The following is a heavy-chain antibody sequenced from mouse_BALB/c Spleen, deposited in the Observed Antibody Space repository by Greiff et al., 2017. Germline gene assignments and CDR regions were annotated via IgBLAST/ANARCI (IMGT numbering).Heavy chain of an antibody. CDR1: GYTFSSYW. CDR2: ILPGSGST. J-gene: IGHJ1*01. V-gene: IGHV1-9*01. CDR3: ARGGSFYWYLDV. Sequence: QVQLLQSGAELMKPGASVKISCKATGYTFSSYWIEWVKQRPGHGLEWIGEILPGSGSTYYNEKFKGKATFTADTSSNTAYMQLSSLTSEDSAVYYCARGGSFYWYLDVWGEGTTVTVSA.